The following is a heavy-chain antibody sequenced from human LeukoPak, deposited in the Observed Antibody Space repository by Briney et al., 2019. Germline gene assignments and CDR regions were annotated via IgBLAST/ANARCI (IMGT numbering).Heavy chain of an antibody. J-gene: IGHJ4*02. D-gene: IGHD6-19*01. CDR1: GFTFSSYA. CDR2: ISYDGSNK. CDR3: ARVGYSSGWVFDY. V-gene: IGHV3-30*04. Sequence: PGGSLRLSCAASGFTFSSYARHWVRQAPGKGLEWVAVISYDGSNKYYADSVKGRSTISRDNSKNTLYLQMNSLRAEDTAVYYCARVGYSSGWVFDYWGQGTLVTVSS.